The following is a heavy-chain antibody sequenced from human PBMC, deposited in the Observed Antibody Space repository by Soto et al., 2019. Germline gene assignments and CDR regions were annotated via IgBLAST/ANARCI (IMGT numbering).Heavy chain of an antibody. CDR2: IYSSGST. J-gene: IGHJ4*02. D-gene: IGHD1-26*01. V-gene: IGHV4-31*11. Sequence: SETLSLTCAVSGGSISSGGYHWSWIRQHPGRGLECIGHIYSSGSTYYSPSLKSRVTISLDTSKNQFSLKLSSVTAADTAVYYCARVGLKGPHFDYWGQGTLVTVSS. CDR3: ARVGLKGPHFDY. CDR1: GGSISSGGYH.